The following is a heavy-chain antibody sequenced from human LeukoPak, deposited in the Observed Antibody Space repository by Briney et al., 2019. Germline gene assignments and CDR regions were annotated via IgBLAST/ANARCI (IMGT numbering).Heavy chain of an antibody. Sequence: GGSLRLSCAASGFTFSTYGMHWVRQAPGKGLEWVAIISYDGSNQYYADSVKGRFTISRDNSKNTLFLQVNSLRAEDTAVYYCAKDWENYGGNWWFLGYWGQGTLVTVSS. CDR3: AKDWENYGGNWWFLGY. D-gene: IGHD4-23*01. CDR2: ISYDGSNQ. V-gene: IGHV3-30*18. J-gene: IGHJ4*02. CDR1: GFTFSTYG.